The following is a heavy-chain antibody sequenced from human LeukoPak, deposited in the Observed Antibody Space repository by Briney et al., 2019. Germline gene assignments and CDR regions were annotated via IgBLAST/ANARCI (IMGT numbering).Heavy chain of an antibody. CDR2: IYYSGST. CDR1: GGSISSGGYY. J-gene: IGHJ5*02. V-gene: IGHV4-31*03. D-gene: IGHD3-10*01. Sequence: SETLSLTCTVSGGSISSGGYYWSWIRQHPGRGLEWIGYIYYSGSTYYNPSLKSRVTISVDTSKNQFSLKLSSVTAADTAVYYCARHGAGRPPGDWFDPWGQGTLVTVSS. CDR3: ARHGAGRPPGDWFDP.